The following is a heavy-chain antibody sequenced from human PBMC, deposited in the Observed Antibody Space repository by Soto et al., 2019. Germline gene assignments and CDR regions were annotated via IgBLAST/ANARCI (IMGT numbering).Heavy chain of an antibody. CDR1: GFSFRDFA. CDR3: EREDTGSGALDY. J-gene: IGHJ4*02. D-gene: IGHD6-19*01. Sequence: EVQLLESGGGVVQPGGSLRLSCVASGFSFRDFAMSWVRQAPGKGLEWVVGISDSGATTYYADSVRGRFTISRDNSRNKVFLQLNYLRAEDTASYYCEREDTGSGALDYWGQGTLVTVSS. CDR2: ISDSGATT. V-gene: IGHV3-23*01.